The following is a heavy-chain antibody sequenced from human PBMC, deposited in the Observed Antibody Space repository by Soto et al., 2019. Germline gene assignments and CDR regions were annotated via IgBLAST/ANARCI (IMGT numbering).Heavy chain of an antibody. Sequence: SETLSLTCTVSGGSISSRGYYWGWIRQPPGKGLEWIGTIYYSGSTYYNPSLKSRVTISVDTSKNQFSLKLSSVTAADTAVYYCARDRIAAAGTKNCFAPWGKEPRVTVPS. CDR2: IYYSGST. D-gene: IGHD6-13*01. J-gene: IGHJ5*02. V-gene: IGHV4-39*07. CDR1: GGSISSRGYY. CDR3: ARDRIAAAGTKNCFAP.